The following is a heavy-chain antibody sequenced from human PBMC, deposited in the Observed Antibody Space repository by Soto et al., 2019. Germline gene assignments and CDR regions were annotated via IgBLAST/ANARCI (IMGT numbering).Heavy chain of an antibody. CDR3: ARGLGGSMDD. CDR2: MIPILGET. V-gene: IGHV1-69*08. J-gene: IGHJ6*01. CDR1: GTIFSSYT. Sequence: QVHLVQSGAEVKKPGSSVRGSCKASGTIFSSYTISWVRQAPGQGLEWMGRMIPILGETNSAQTFQARVTVTADKFTNSAAMELNSLSLEDTAVYYLARGLGGSMDDWGQGTTVTFSS. D-gene: IGHD3-16*01.